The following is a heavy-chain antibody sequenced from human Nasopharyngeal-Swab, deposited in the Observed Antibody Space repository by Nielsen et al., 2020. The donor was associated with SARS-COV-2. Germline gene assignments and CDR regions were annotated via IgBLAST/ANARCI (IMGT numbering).Heavy chain of an antibody. V-gene: IGHV3-74*01. CDR2: INSDGSST. D-gene: IGHD3-3*01. CDR3: ARDPAEGFLEWLGGG. J-gene: IGHJ4*02. Sequence: GESLKISCAASGFTFDDYAMHWVRQAPGKGLVWVSRINSDGSSTSYADSVKGRFTISRDNAKNTLYLQMNSLRAEDTAVYYCARDPAEGFLEWLGGGWGQGTLVTVSS. CDR1: GFTFDDYA.